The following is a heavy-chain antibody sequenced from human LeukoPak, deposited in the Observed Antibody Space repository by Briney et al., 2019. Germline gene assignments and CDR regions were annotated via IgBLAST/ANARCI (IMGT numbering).Heavy chain of an antibody. CDR1: GFTFSNYE. CDR3: ARGSTNWGFY. J-gene: IGHJ4*02. CDR2: ISGSGSTI. D-gene: IGHD7-27*01. V-gene: IGHV3-48*03. Sequence: AGGSLRLSCAASGFTFSNYEMNWVRQAPGKGLEWVSYISGSGSTIYFADSVKGRFTISRDNAKNSLYLQMNSLRAEDTAVYYCARGSTNWGFYWGQGTLVTVSS.